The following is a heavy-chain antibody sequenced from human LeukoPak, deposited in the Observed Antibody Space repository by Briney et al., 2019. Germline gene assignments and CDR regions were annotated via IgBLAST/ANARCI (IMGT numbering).Heavy chain of an antibody. CDR2: ISGSGGST. Sequence: GGSLRLSCAASGFTFSSYAMSWVRQAPGKGLEWDSAISGSGGSTYYADSVKGRFTISRDNSKNTLYLQMNSLRAEDTAVYYCANNRLVVVITYYFDYWGQGTLVTVSS. CDR1: GFTFSSYA. CDR3: ANNRLVVVITYYFDY. J-gene: IGHJ4*02. D-gene: IGHD3-22*01. V-gene: IGHV3-23*01.